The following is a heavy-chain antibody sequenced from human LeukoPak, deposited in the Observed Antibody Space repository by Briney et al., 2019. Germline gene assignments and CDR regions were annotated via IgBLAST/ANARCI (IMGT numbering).Heavy chain of an antibody. CDR1: GYSISSGYY. V-gene: IGHV4-38-2*02. CDR3: ARGQDRNYYYYYMDV. CDR2: IYHSGST. J-gene: IGHJ6*03. Sequence: SETLSLTCTVSGYSISSGYYWGWIRPPPGKGLEWIGSIYHSGSTYYNPSLKSRVTISVDTSKNQFSLKLSSVTAADTAVYYCARGQDRNYYYYYMDVWGKGTTVTVSS.